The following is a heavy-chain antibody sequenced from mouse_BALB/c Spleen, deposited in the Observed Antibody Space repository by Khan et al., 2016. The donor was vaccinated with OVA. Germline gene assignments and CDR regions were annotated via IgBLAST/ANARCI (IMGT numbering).Heavy chain of an antibody. CDR1: GYSFTNYY. D-gene: IGHD2-13*01. Sequence: VQLKQSGPELMKPGASVKISCKASGYSFTNYYIHWVKQSHGQSLEWLGYIDPFNGGTTYNQKFKGPATLTVDKSSSTAYMHLNNLTSEDSAVYYCTRLGTTGCFTYWGQGTLVTVSA. V-gene: IGHV1S135*01. CDR2: IDPFNGGT. J-gene: IGHJ3*01. CDR3: TRLGTTGCFTY.